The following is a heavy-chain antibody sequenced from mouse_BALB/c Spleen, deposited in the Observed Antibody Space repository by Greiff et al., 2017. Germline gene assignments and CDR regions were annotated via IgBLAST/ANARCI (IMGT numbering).Heavy chain of an antibody. CDR1: GFNIKDYY. CDR3: NEIPQYYGSSYDFDY. Sequence: EVQLQQSGAELVRSGASVKLSCTASGFNIKDYYMHWVKQRPEQGLEWIGWIDPENGDTEYAPKFQGKATMTADTSSNTAYLQLSSLTSEDTAVYYCNEIPQYYGSSYDFDYWGQGTTLTVSS. D-gene: IGHD1-1*01. V-gene: IGHV14-4*02. J-gene: IGHJ2*01. CDR2: IDPENGDT.